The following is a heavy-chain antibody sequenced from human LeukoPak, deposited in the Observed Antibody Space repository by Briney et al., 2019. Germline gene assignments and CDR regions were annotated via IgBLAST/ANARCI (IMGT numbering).Heavy chain of an antibody. V-gene: IGHV3-66*01. CDR1: GFTVSSKF. Sequence: GGSLRLSCAASGFTVSSKFMSWVRQAPGMGPEWVSVIYTDGSTHYADSATGRFTISRGNSKNTLYLQMNRLRSEDTAVYFCTRGATRGSSGPDYWGQGTLVTVSS. CDR3: TRGATRGSSGPDY. D-gene: IGHD6-19*01. J-gene: IGHJ4*02. CDR2: IYTDGST.